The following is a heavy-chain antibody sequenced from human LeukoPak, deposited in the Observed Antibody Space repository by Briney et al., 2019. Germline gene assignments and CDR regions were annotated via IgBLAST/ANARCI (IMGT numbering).Heavy chain of an antibody. J-gene: IGHJ4*02. Sequence: ASVKVSCKASGYTFTGYYMHWVRQAPGQGLEWMGWINPNSGGTNYAQKFQGRVTMTRDTSISTAYMELSRLRSDDTAVYYCARVVKYSGSYLDYWGQGTLATVSS. V-gene: IGHV1-2*02. CDR3: ARVVKYSGSYLDY. D-gene: IGHD1-26*01. CDR1: GYTFTGYY. CDR2: INPNSGGT.